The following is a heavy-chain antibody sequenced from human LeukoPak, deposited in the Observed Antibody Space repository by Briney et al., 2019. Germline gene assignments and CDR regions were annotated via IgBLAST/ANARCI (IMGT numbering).Heavy chain of an antibody. CDR2: INPSGGST. D-gene: IGHD1-26*01. V-gene: IGHV1-46*01. Sequence: ASVKVSCTASGYTFTSYAMHWVRQAPGQGLEWMGIINPSGGSTSYAQKFQGRVTMTRDTSTSTVYMELSSLRSEDTAVYYCARATYSGSHFDYWGQGTLVTVSS. CDR3: ARATYSGSHFDY. J-gene: IGHJ4*02. CDR1: GYTFTSYA.